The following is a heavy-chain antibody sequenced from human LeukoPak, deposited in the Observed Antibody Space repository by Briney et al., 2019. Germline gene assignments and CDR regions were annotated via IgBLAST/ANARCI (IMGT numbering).Heavy chain of an antibody. Sequence: GGSLRLSCAASGFTFSSYEMNWVRQAPGKGLEWVSYISSGSSSIFYADSVKGRFIISRDNAKNPLYLQMSSLRVEDTAVYYCARGGIAARFAYWGQGTLVTVSS. J-gene: IGHJ4*02. CDR2: ISSGSSSI. CDR1: GFTFSSYE. V-gene: IGHV3-48*03. CDR3: ARGGIAARFAY. D-gene: IGHD6-6*01.